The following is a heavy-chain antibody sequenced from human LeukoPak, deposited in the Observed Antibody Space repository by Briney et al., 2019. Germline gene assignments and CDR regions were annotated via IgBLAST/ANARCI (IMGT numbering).Heavy chain of an antibody. CDR1: GYTFTSYD. D-gene: IGHD6-19*01. CDR3: ARGPGYSSGWYWFDP. CDR2: MNPNSGNT. J-gene: IGHJ5*02. Sequence: ASVKVSCKASGYTFTSYDTNLVRQATGQGLEWMGWMNPNSGNTGYAQKFQGRVTMTRNTSISTAYMELSSLRSEDTAVYYCARGPGYSSGWYWFDPWGQGTLVTVSS. V-gene: IGHV1-8*01.